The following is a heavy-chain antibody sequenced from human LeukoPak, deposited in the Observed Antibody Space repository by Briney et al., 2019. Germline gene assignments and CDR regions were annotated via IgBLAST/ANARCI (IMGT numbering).Heavy chain of an antibody. J-gene: IGHJ4*02. CDR1: GGSISTYF. Sequence: SETLSLTCTVSGGSISTYFWSWIRQPPGKGLEWIGYVYYSGSTNYNPSLKSRATISVDTPKNQFSLKLTSVTAADTAVYYCARGRITIYWGQGTLVTVSS. CDR2: VYYSGST. D-gene: IGHD3-9*01. CDR3: ARGRITIY. V-gene: IGHV4-59*01.